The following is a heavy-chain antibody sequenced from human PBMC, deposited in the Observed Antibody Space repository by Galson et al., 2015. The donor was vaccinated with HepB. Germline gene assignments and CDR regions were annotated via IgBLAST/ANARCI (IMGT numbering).Heavy chain of an antibody. V-gene: IGHV3-30*03. Sequence: SLRLSCAASGFTFSSYGMHWVRQAPGKGLEWVAVISYDGSNKYYADSVKGRFTISRDNSKNTLYLQMNSLRAEDTAVYYCAGLINFLYDSSGYYYERPDYWGQGTLVTVSS. D-gene: IGHD3-22*01. CDR2: ISYDGSNK. CDR1: GFTFSSYG. J-gene: IGHJ4*02. CDR3: AGLINFLYDSSGYYYERPDY.